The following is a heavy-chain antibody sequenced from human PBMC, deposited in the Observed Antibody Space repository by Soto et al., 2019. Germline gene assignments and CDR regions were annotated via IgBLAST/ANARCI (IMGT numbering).Heavy chain of an antibody. J-gene: IGHJ4*02. Sequence: QLQLQESGPGLVKPSETLSLTCTVSGGSISSSSYYWGWIRQPPGKGLEWIGSIYYSGSTYYNPSLKSRVTISVDTSKNQFPLKLSSVTAADTAVYYCAASVSGSYAPFDYWGQGTLVTVSS. CDR1: GGSISSSSYY. D-gene: IGHD1-26*01. CDR3: AASVSGSYAPFDY. CDR2: IYYSGST. V-gene: IGHV4-39*01.